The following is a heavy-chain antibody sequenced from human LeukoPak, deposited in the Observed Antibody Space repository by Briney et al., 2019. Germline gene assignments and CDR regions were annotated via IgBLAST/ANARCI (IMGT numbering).Heavy chain of an antibody. Sequence: SETLSLTCTVSGGTISTFSWNWIRQPPGQGLEWIGYVNSNGGTYNDPSLKSRVTVSLDMSKNQFSLKLSSATAADTAVYYCARDAGGTWFDPWGQGILVTVSS. CDR1: GGTISTFS. CDR2: VNSNGGT. J-gene: IGHJ5*02. V-gene: IGHV4-59*01. CDR3: ARDAGGTWFDP.